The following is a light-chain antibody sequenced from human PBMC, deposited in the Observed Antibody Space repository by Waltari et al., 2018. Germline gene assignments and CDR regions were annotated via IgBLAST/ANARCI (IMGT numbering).Light chain of an antibody. V-gene: IGKV3-11*01. J-gene: IGKJ4*01. CDR2: DAS. CDR3: QQRRDLPLT. CDR1: QSVSRD. Sequence: EIVLTQSPATLSLSPGERAPLSCRASQSVSRDLAWYRQKPGQAPRLLIFDASIRATGTPVRFSGSGSGTDFTLTISSLEPEDFAVYYCQQRRDLPLTFGGGTKVEIK.